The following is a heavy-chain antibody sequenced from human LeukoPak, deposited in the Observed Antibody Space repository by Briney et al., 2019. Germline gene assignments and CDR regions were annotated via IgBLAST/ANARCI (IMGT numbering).Heavy chain of an antibody. CDR3: ARDRYGSYYYPPLDY. D-gene: IGHD1-26*01. V-gene: IGHV1-2*02. CDR2: INPNSGGT. CDR1: GYTFTGYY. Sequence: ASVKVSCKASGYTFTGYYMHWMRQAPGQGLEWMGWINPNSGGTNYAQKFQGRVTMTRDTSISTAYMELSRLRSDDTAVYYCARDRYGSYYYPPLDYWGQGTLVTVSS. J-gene: IGHJ4*02.